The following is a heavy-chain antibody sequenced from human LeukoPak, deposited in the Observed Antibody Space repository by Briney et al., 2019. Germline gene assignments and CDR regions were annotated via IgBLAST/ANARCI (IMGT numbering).Heavy chain of an antibody. Sequence: GSSVKVSCKASGGTFSSYAISWVRQAPGQGLEWMGGIIPIFGTANYAQKFQGRVTITTDESTSTAYMELSSLRSEDTAVYYCAREGYRRDGYNPPSPLYYFDYWGQGTLVTVSS. V-gene: IGHV1-69*05. CDR1: GGTFSSYA. D-gene: IGHD5-24*01. CDR3: AREGYRRDGYNPPSPLYYFDY. CDR2: IIPIFGTA. J-gene: IGHJ4*02.